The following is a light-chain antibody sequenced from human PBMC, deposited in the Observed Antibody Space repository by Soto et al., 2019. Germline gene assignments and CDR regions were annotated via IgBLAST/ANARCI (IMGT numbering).Light chain of an antibody. CDR3: QLYNNWPPET. Sequence: EIVMTQSPATLSVSPGERATLSCRASQSVSSNLAWYQQKPGQAPRLLIYGASTRATGIPARFSGSGSGTEFTLTISSLQAEDFAVYYCQLYNNWPPETFGQGTKVEIQ. V-gene: IGKV3-15*01. CDR1: QSVSSN. J-gene: IGKJ1*01. CDR2: GAS.